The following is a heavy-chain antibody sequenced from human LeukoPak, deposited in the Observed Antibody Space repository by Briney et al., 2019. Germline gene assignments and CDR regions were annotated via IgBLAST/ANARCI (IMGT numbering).Heavy chain of an antibody. CDR1: GFTFSSYG. CDR2: IDSFGNTM. Sequence: GGSLRLSCAASGFTFSSYGMHWVRQDPGRGLLWVSRIDSFGNTMGYADFVKGRFIISRDNAKNTLYLEMNSLREEDTAVYYCARNNWGIDYWGRGALVTVS. CDR3: ARNNWGIDY. J-gene: IGHJ4*02. D-gene: IGHD7-27*01. V-gene: IGHV3-74*01.